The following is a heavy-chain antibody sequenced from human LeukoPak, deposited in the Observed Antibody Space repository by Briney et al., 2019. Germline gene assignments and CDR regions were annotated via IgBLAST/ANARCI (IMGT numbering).Heavy chain of an antibody. CDR2: IYYSGST. Sequence: SETLSLTCTVSGGSISSYYWSWIRQPPGKGLEWIGYIYYSGSTNYNPSLKSRVTISVDTSKNQFSLKLSSVTTADTAVYYCARHYDSSGYWYYFDYWGQGTLVTVSS. CDR1: GGSISSYY. J-gene: IGHJ4*02. CDR3: ARHYDSSGYWYYFDY. D-gene: IGHD3-22*01. V-gene: IGHV4-59*08.